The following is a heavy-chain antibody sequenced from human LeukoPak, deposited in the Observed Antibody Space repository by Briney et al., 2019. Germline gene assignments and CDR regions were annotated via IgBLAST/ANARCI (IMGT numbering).Heavy chain of an antibody. CDR3: AKDMGYSGNYRTPDY. CDR1: GGSISSGGYS. J-gene: IGHJ4*02. Sequence: LSLTCAVSGGSISSGGYSWSWIRQPPGKGLEWVSGISWNSGSMGYADSVKGRFTISRDNAKNSLYLQMNSLRAEDTALYYCAKDMGYSGNYRTPDYWGQGTLVTVSS. CDR2: ISWNSGSM. V-gene: IGHV3-9*01. D-gene: IGHD1-26*01.